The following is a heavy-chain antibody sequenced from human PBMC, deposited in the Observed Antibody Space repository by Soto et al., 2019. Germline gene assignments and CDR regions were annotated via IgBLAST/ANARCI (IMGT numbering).Heavy chain of an antibody. V-gene: IGHV3-48*03. D-gene: IGHD1-26*01. CDR2: ISSSGSSI. J-gene: IGHJ6*02. CDR3: ATDSGSYSGYSYYAMDV. CDR1: GLTFSGYE. Sequence: GGSLRLSCAASGLTFSGYEMNWVRQSPGKGLEWVSYISSSGSSISYADSVKGRFTITRDNAKNSLYLQMNSLRAEDTAVYYCATDSGSYSGYSYYAMDVWGQGTTVTVSS.